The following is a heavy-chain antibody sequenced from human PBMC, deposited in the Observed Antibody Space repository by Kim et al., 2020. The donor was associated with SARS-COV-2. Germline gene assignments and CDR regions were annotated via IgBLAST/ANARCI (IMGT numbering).Heavy chain of an antibody. J-gene: IGHJ4*02. CDR2: IWYDGSNK. Sequence: GGSLRLSCAASGFTFSSYGMHWVRQAPGKGLEWVAVIWYDGSNKHYADSVKGRFTISRDNSKNTLYLQMNSLRAEDTAVYYCAKGRLGELSLNPYFDYWGQGTLVTVSS. D-gene: IGHD3-16*02. V-gene: IGHV3-33*06. CDR3: AKGRLGELSLNPYFDY. CDR1: GFTFSSYG.